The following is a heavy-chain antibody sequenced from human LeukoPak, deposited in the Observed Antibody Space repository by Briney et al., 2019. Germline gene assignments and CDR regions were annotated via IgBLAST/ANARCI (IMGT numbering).Heavy chain of an antibody. V-gene: IGHV1-8*01. Sequence: ASVKVSCKASGYSFTSYDINWVRQASGHGLEWMGWTNPNSGKTGYAQKFQGRITMTRNSSISTAYMELSSLRSDDTAVYYCARGNRHPIYYYCYMDVWGKGTTVTVSS. CDR1: GYSFTSYD. CDR3: ARGNRHPIYYYCYMDV. CDR2: TNPNSGKT. J-gene: IGHJ6*03.